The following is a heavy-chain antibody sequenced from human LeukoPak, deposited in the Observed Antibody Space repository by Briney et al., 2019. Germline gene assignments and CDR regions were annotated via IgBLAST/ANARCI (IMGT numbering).Heavy chain of an antibody. J-gene: IGHJ4*02. CDR3: ARDPSYSSSWYFDY. CDR1: GGTFSSYA. CDR2: IIPIFGIA. Sequence: SVKVSCRASGGTFSSYAISWVRQAPGQGLEWMGRIIPIFGIANYAQKFQGRVTITADKSTSTAYMELSSLRSEDTAVYYCARDPSYSSSWYFDYWGQGTLVTVSS. D-gene: IGHD6-13*01. V-gene: IGHV1-69*04.